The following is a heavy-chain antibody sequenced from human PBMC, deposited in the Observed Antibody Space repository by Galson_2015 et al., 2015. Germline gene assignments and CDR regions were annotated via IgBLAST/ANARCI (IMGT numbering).Heavy chain of an antibody. Sequence: SLRLSCAASGFTFSSYAMSWVRQAPGKGLEWASSISSSRSYIYYADSVKGRFTISRDNAKNSLYLQMNSLRAEDTAVYYCASDTPYYDPLYYFDYWGQGTLVTVSS. V-gene: IGHV3-21*01. CDR2: ISSSRSYI. D-gene: IGHD3-22*01. CDR3: ASDTPYYDPLYYFDY. J-gene: IGHJ4*02. CDR1: GFTFSSYA.